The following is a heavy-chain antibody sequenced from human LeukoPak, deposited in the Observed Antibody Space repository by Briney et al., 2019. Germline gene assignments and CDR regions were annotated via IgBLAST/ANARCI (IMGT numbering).Heavy chain of an antibody. V-gene: IGHV1-69*04. CDR1: GGTFSSYA. J-gene: IGHJ4*02. CDR3: AAPDYDILTGYGSFFDY. CDR2: IIPILGIA. D-gene: IGHD3-9*01. Sequence: ASVKVSCKASGGTFSSYAISWVRQAPGQGLEWMGRIIPILGIANYAQKFQGRVTITADKSTSTAYMELSSLRSEDTAVYYCAAPDYDILTGYGSFFDYWGQGTLVTVSS.